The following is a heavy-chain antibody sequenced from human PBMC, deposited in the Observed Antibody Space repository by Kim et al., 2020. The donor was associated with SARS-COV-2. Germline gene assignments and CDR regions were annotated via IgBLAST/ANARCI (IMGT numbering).Heavy chain of an antibody. CDR2: ISAYNGNT. CDR3: PRSRTRSLDRTHP. Sequence: ASVKVSCKASGYTFTSYGISWVRQAPGQGLEWMGWISAYNGNTNHAQKLQGTAIITTDTPTSTPYMELRSLTSADTALYYCPRSRTRSLDRTHPSRPGTL. V-gene: IGHV1-18*01. J-gene: IGHJ5*02. CDR1: GYTFTSYG. D-gene: IGHD3-9*01.